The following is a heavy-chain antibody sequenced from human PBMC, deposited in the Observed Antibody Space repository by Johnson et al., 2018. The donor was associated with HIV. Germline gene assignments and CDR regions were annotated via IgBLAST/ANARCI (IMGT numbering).Heavy chain of an antibody. J-gene: IGHJ3*02. Sequence: VQLVEAGGGVVQPGRSLRLSCAASGIIFSSYGMHWVLQAPGKGLEWVANIRKDGSQKYYEDSVKGRFTISSDKAKNSLYLQRNNLRAEDTAVYYCVRDDGSEYEALDIWGQGTMVTVSS. CDR3: VRDDGSEYEALDI. CDR2: IRKDGSQK. CDR1: GIIFSSYG. V-gene: IGHV3-7*03. D-gene: IGHD6-19*01.